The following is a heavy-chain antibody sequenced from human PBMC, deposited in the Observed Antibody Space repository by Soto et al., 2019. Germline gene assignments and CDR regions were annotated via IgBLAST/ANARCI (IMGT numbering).Heavy chain of an antibody. V-gene: IGHV4-34*01. CDR3: ARRVFLEWLFGALIRGAFDI. CDR1: GGSFSGYY. Sequence: PSETLSLTCAVYGGSFSGYYWSWIRQPPGKGLEWIGEINHSGSTNYNPSLKSRVTISVDTSKNQFSLKLSSVTAADTAVYYCARRVFLEWLFGALIRGAFDIWGQGTMVT. D-gene: IGHD3-3*01. J-gene: IGHJ3*02. CDR2: INHSGST.